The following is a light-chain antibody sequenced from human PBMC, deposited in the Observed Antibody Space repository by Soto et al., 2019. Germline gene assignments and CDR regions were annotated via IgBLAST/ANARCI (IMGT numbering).Light chain of an antibody. CDR3: QQYYSFPIT. J-gene: IGKJ5*01. CDR2: TAS. V-gene: IGKV1-8*01. Sequence: IQMTQSPSSVYASVGDRVTITCRASQDIHSWLAWYQQKPGKAPKLLIHTASTLQSGVPSRFSGSGSGTDFTLTISCLQSEDFATYYCQQYYSFPITFGQGTRLEIK. CDR1: QDIHSW.